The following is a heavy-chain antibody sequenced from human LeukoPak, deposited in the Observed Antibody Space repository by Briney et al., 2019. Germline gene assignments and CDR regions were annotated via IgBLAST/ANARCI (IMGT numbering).Heavy chain of an antibody. J-gene: IGHJ3*02. CDR2: IYYSGST. CDR3: AREGQDILTGYYPNAFDI. V-gene: IGHV4-59*01. D-gene: IGHD3-9*01. CDR1: GGSFSGYY. Sequence: TSETLSLTCAVYGGSFSGYYWSWIRQPPGKGLEWIGYIYYSGSTNYNPSLKSRVTISVDTSKNQFSLKLSSVTAADTAVYYCAREGQDILTGYYPNAFDIWGQGTMVTVSS.